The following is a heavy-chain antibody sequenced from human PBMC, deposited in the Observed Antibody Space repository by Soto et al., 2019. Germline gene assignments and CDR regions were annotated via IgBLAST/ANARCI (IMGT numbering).Heavy chain of an antibody. D-gene: IGHD2-2*01. Sequence: SETRSLTCAGYGGSFSGDYWSWIRQPPGKGLEWIGEINHSGSTNYNPSLKSRVTISVDTSKNQFSLELSSVTAADTAVYYCARGPYCSSTSCYGGFDYWGQGTLVTVSS. CDR1: GGSFSGDY. CDR2: INHSGST. V-gene: IGHV4-34*01. CDR3: ARGPYCSSTSCYGGFDY. J-gene: IGHJ4*02.